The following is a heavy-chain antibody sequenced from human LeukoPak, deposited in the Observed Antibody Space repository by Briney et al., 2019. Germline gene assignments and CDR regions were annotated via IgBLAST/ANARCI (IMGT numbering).Heavy chain of an antibody. CDR3: ARGQVAGTH. D-gene: IGHD6-19*01. CDR2: FDPEDGET. V-gene: IGHV1-24*01. CDR1: GYTLTELS. J-gene: IGHJ4*02. Sequence: ASVKVSCKVSGYTLTELSMHWVRQAPGKGLEWMGGFDPEDGETIYAQKFQGRVTITADESTSTAYMELSSLRSEDTAVYYCARGQVAGTHWGQGTLVTVSS.